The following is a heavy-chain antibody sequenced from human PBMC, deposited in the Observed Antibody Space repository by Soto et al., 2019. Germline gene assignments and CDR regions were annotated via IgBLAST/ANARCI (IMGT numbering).Heavy chain of an antibody. V-gene: IGHV3-23*01. CDR3: AKEYSDFLTAFYGPLNIYYYYSGMDV. Sequence: GGSLRLSCAASGFTFSSYAMSWVRQAPGKGLEWVSSITGSGGSTYNADSVKGRFTISGDNSENTLYLQMNSLRAEDTAVYYCAKEYSDFLTAFYGPLNIYYYYSGMDVWGQGTTVTVSS. CDR2: ITGSGGST. CDR1: GFTFSSYA. J-gene: IGHJ6*02. D-gene: IGHD3-9*01.